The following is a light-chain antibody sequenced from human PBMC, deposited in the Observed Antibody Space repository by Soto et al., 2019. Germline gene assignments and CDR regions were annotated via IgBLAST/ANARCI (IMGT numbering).Light chain of an antibody. J-gene: IGKJ2*01. CDR2: WAS. V-gene: IGKV4-1*01. CDR3: QQYYTTPHT. Sequence: DIVVTQYPDSLAVSLGERATINCKSSQSVLYSSDNKNYLAWFQQRPGQPPKLLIYWASTRESGVPDRFSGSGSGTDFTLTISSLQAEDVAVYYCQQYYTTPHTFGQGTKLDIK. CDR1: QSVLYSSDNKNY.